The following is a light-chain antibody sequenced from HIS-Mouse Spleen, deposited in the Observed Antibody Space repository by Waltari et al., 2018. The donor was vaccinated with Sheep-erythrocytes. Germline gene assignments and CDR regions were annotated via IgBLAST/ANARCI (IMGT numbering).Light chain of an antibody. Sequence: IQMTQSPSSLSASTGDRVTITCRASQGISSYLAWYQQKPGKAPKLLIYAASTLQSGVPSRFSGSGSGSDFTLTISCLQSEDFATYYCQQYYSYPYTFGQGTKLEIK. J-gene: IGKJ2*01. V-gene: IGKV1-8*01. CDR2: AAS. CDR1: QGISSY. CDR3: QQYYSYPYT.